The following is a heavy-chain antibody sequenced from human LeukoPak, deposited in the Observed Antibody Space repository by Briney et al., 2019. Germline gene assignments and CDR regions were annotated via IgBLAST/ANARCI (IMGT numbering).Heavy chain of an antibody. CDR2: ISYDGKHK. CDR3: ARDYSSGYYRTFDY. J-gene: IGHJ4*02. CDR1: GFTFSNYA. D-gene: IGHD6-25*01. V-gene: IGHV3-30*04. Sequence: PGRSLRLSCAASGFTFSNYAMEWVRQAPGKGLEWVALISYDGKHKYYADSMKGRFTISRDNSKNTLYLQVNSLRAEDTAVYYCARDYSSGYYRTFDYWGQGTLVTVSS.